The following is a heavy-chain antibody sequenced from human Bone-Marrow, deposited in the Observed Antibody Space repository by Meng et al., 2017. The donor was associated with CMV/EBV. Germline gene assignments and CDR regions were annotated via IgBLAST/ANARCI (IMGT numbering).Heavy chain of an antibody. CDR3: TTDYCSGATCYLNF. Sequence: FVFSRAYMNWVRQAPGKGLEWVGRIKFQKDSGATDYGAPVKGRFTISRDDSKSTVYLQMNSLKSEDTAIYYCTTDYCSGATCYLNFWGQGTLVTVSS. CDR1: FVFSRAY. D-gene: IGHD2-15*01. V-gene: IGHV3-15*07. CDR2: IKFQKDSGAT. J-gene: IGHJ4*02.